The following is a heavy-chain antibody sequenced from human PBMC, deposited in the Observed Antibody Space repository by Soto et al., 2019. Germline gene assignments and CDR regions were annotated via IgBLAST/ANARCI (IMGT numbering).Heavy chain of an antibody. D-gene: IGHD3-22*01. CDR3: ARDTPDLYYYDSSGYIVY. CDR1: GFTFSDYY. J-gene: IGHJ4*02. V-gene: IGHV3-11*01. CDR2: ISSSGSTI. Sequence: GGSLRLSCAASGFTFSDYYMSWIRQAPGKGLEWVSYISSSGSTIYYADSVKGRFTISRDNAKNSLYLQMNSLRAEDTAVYYCARDTPDLYYYDSSGYIVYWCQGTLVTVSS.